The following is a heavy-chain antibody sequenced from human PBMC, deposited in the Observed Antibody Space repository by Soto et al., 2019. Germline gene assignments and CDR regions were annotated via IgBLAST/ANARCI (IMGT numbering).Heavy chain of an antibody. CDR3: ARPCSNGVCPFDY. CDR1: GFTFSSYS. J-gene: IGHJ4*02. D-gene: IGHD2-8*01. CDR2: ISSTSSSK. V-gene: IGHV3-21*01. Sequence: EVQLVESGGGLVKPGGSLRLSCAASGFTFSSYSMNWVHQAPGKGLEWVSSISSTSSSKYYADSVKGRCTISRDNAKNSLYRQMNSLRAEETAVYYCARPCSNGVCPFDYWGQGTLVAVSS.